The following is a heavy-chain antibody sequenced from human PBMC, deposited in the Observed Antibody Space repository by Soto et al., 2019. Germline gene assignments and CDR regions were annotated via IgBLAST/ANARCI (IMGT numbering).Heavy chain of an antibody. J-gene: IGHJ4*02. CDR3: ARDVTSADGWERQIFDY. CDR1: GYTFTSYG. D-gene: IGHD1-26*01. Sequence: QVQLVQSGAEVKKPGASVKVSCKASGYTFTSYGISWVRQAPGQGLEWMGWISAYNGNTNYAQKLQGRVTMTTDTATSTAYMELRSLRSDDTAVYYCARDVTSADGWERQIFDYWGQGTLVTVSS. CDR2: ISAYNGNT. V-gene: IGHV1-18*01.